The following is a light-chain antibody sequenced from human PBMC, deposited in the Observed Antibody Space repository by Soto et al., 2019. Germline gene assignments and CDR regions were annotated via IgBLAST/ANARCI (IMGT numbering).Light chain of an antibody. CDR1: QGVSSY. CDR2: GAS. Sequence: EMVMTQSPATLSVSQGERATLSCRASQGVSSYLAWYQQKPGQAPRLLIYGASSRATGIPDRFSGSGSGTDFTLTISRLEPEDFAVYYCQQYGSSPWTFGQGTKV. J-gene: IGKJ1*01. V-gene: IGKV3-20*01. CDR3: QQYGSSPWT.